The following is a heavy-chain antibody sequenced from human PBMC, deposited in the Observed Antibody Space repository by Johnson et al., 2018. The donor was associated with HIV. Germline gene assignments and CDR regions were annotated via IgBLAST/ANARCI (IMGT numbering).Heavy chain of an antibody. CDR2: INWNGGGT. CDR3: ATVVYYDSSALRMYAFDI. V-gene: IGHV3-20*04. J-gene: IGHJ3*02. CDR1: GFTFSTYP. Sequence: VQLVESGGGLVQPGGSLRLSCVASGFTFSTYPMSWVRQVPGKGLEWVSGINWNGGGTGYADSVKGRFTISRDNAKNSLYLQMNSLRAEDTALYYCATVVYYDSSALRMYAFDIWGQGTMVTVSS. D-gene: IGHD3-22*01.